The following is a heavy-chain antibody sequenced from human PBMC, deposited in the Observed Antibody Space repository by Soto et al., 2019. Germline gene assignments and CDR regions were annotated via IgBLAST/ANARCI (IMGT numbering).Heavy chain of an antibody. J-gene: IGHJ6*03. CDR1: GYTFTSYD. Sequence: ASVKVSCKASGYTFTSYDINWVRQATGQGLEWMGWMNPNSGNTGYAQKFQGRVTMTRNTSISTAYMELSSLRSEDTVVYYCARDSPPWANYYYMDVWGKGTTVTVSS. V-gene: IGHV1-8*01. CDR3: ARDSPPWANYYYMDV. D-gene: IGHD1-26*01. CDR2: MNPNSGNT.